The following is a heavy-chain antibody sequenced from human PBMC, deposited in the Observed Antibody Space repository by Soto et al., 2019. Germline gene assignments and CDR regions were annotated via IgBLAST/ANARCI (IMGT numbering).Heavy chain of an antibody. Sequence: ASETLSLTCTVSGGSISSSSYYWGWIRQPPGKGLEWIGSIYYSGSTYYNPSLTSRVTISVDTSKNQFSLKLSSVTAADTAVYYCASGYSYPNWFDPWGQGTLVTVSS. CDR3: ASGYSYPNWFDP. CDR2: IYYSGST. D-gene: IGHD5-18*01. J-gene: IGHJ5*02. V-gene: IGHV4-39*01. CDR1: GGSISSSSYY.